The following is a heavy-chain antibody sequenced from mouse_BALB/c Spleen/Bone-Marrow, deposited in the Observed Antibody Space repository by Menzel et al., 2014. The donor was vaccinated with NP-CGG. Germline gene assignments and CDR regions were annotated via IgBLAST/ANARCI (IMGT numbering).Heavy chain of an antibody. D-gene: IGHD6-5*01. CDR3: GRGAYGLFDY. CDR1: GYPFXTYP. V-gene: IGHV1-47*01. Sequence: QVQLKESGAALVRPGASVKMSCKAFGYPFXTYPIEWMRQNHGKSLEWIGNFHPYDDETKYNEQFKGKANLTVDKSSTTVYLELSRLTSDDSAIYYCGRGAYGLFDYWGQGTTLTVSS. J-gene: IGHJ2*01. CDR2: FHPYDDET.